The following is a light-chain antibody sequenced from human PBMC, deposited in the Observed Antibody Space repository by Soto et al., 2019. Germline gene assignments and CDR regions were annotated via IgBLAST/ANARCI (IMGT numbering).Light chain of an antibody. V-gene: IGKV3-15*01. J-gene: IGKJ5*01. CDR2: GAS. CDR1: QSVSSY. CDR3: QQYYNWPRT. Sequence: EIVMTQSPATLSVSPGERATLSCRASQSVSSYLAWYQQKPGQAPRLLFYGASTRATGLPARFSGTGSGTEFTLTINSLQAEDSAVYYCQQYYNWPRTFGQGTRLENK.